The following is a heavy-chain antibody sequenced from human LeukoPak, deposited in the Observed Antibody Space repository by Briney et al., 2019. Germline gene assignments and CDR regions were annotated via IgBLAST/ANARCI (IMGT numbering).Heavy chain of an antibody. J-gene: IGHJ4*02. CDR2: IYENGGTT. V-gene: IGHV3-23*01. D-gene: IGHD2-2*01. CDR1: GFTFRSHA. Sequence: GGSLRLSCVGSGFTFRSHAMSWVRQAPEKGLEFVSGIYENGGTTYYADSVKGRFSISRDNAKNTLYLQMNSLRAEDTGVYYCARGNQQLPRSTPDYWGQGTLVTVSS. CDR3: ARGNQQLPRSTPDY.